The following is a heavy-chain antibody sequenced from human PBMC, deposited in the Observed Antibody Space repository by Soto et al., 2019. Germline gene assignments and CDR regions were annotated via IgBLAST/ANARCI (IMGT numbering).Heavy chain of an antibody. D-gene: IGHD5-18*01. J-gene: IGHJ4*02. CDR3: AKREGNTYGLFH. V-gene: IGHV3-74*01. Sequence: EVQLVESGGGLVQPGGSLRLSCAASGFSFSNYWIHWVPQAPGKGLVWVSRIKTDGSSPDYAASVKGRFTISSDNAKNTLYLQMNSLTAEYTAVYYCAKREGNTYGLFHWGQGTLVTVSS. CDR2: IKTDGSSP. CDR1: GFSFSNYW.